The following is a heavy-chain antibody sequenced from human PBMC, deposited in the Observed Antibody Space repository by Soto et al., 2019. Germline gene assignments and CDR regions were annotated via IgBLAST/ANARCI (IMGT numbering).Heavy chain of an antibody. CDR3: ARGSMATTIKVNGFDY. CDR2: IIPIFGTA. D-gene: IGHD1-26*01. J-gene: IGHJ4*02. Sequence: SVKVSCKASVGTFSSYAISWVRQAPGQGLEWMGGIIPIFGTANYAQKFQGRVTITADESTSTAYMELSSLRSEDTAVYYCARGSMATTIKVNGFDYWGQGPLVTVSS. CDR1: VGTFSSYA. V-gene: IGHV1-69*13.